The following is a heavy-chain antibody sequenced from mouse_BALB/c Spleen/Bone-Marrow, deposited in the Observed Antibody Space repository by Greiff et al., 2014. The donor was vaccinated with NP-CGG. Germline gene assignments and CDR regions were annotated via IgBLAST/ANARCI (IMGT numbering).Heavy chain of an antibody. J-gene: IGHJ2*01. CDR3: ARRLDY. CDR2: IDPSDSEI. V-gene: IGHV1-59*01. Sequence: QVQLQQSGPHLVRPGTSVKISCKASGYSFTSYWMHWVRQRPGQGLEWIGMIDPSDSEIRLNQKFKDRATLTVDKSSNTAYMQLSSPTSEDFAVYYCARRLDYWGQGTTLTVSS. CDR1: GYSFTSYW.